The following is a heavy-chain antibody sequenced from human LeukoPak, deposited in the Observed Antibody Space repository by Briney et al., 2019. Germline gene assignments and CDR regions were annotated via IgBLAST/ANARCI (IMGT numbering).Heavy chain of an antibody. V-gene: IGHV1-69*13. CDR3: ARDDSSGYFD. Sequence: SVKVSYKASGYTFTSYDINWVRQAPGQGLEWMGGIIPIFGTANYAQKFQGRVTITADESTSTAYMELSSLRSEDTAVYYCARDDSSGYFDWGQGTLVTVSS. CDR2: IIPIFGTA. D-gene: IGHD3-22*01. J-gene: IGHJ4*02. CDR1: GYTFTSYD.